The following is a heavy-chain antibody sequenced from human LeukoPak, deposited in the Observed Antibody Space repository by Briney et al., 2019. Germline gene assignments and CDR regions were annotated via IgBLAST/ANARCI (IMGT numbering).Heavy chain of an antibody. CDR1: GFTFSSYA. V-gene: IGHV3-23*01. CDR3: VKLRGIYLDFDY. D-gene: IGHD1-26*01. CDR2: IIGSGGYT. J-gene: IGHJ4*02. Sequence: GGSLRPSCAASGFTFSSYAMSWVRQAPGKGLEWVSAIIGSGGYTYYADSVKGRFTISRDNSKNTLSLQMDSLRAEDTAVYYCVKLRGIYLDFDYWGQGNLVTVSS.